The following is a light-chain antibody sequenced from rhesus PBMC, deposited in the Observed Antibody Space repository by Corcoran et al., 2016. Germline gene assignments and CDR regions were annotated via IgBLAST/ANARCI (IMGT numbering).Light chain of an antibody. CDR2: YAS. Sequence: DIQMTQSPSSLSASAGDRVTITCRASQGISRYLAWYQQKPGKAPKPLIYYASNFGTGVPPRFSGSGLGTELTLPISSLPPGKFATYYCQQYNSAPRTFGQGPKVEIK. CDR3: QQYNSAPRT. CDR1: QGISRY. J-gene: IGKJ1*01. V-gene: IGKV1-37*01.